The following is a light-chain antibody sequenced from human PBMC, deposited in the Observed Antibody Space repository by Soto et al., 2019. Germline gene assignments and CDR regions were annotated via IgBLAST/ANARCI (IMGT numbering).Light chain of an antibody. CDR1: SSDVGGYNY. J-gene: IGLJ3*02. CDR2: EVT. CDR3: SSYTSSSSLGV. V-gene: IGLV2-14*01. Sequence: QSALTQPASVSGSPGQSITISCTGTSSDVGGYNYVSWYQQHPGKAPKLMIYEVTNRPSGVSNRFSGSKSGSTASLTISGLXAEXXXDYYCSSYTSSSSLGVFGGGTKLTV.